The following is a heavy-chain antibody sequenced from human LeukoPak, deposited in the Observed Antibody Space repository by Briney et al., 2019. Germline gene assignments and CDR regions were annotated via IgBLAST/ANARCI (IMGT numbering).Heavy chain of an antibody. Sequence: PGGSLRLSCAASGFTFSSFEMNWVRQAPGRGLEWVSYISESGSGIYYAESVRGRFTVSRDNAQNSLYLQMNSLRAEDTAVYYCAREVSSSFDYWGQGTPVTVSS. CDR1: GFTFSSFE. D-gene: IGHD6-13*01. V-gene: IGHV3-48*03. J-gene: IGHJ4*02. CDR3: AREVSSSFDY. CDR2: ISESGSGI.